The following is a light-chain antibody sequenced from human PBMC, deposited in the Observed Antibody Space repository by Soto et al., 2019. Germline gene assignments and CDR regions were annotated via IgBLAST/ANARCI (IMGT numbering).Light chain of an antibody. CDR1: QSVASD. Sequence: EIVVTQSPATLSVSPGERATLSCRASQSVASDFAWYQQKPGQAPRLLIYDASTRATGIPARFSGGGSGTEFTLTISSLQSEDFAVYYCQQYNYWPQTFGQGTKVEIK. CDR3: QQYNYWPQT. J-gene: IGKJ1*01. CDR2: DAS. V-gene: IGKV3-15*01.